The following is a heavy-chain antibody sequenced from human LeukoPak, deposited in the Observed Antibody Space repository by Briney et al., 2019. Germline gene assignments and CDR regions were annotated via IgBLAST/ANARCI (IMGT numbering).Heavy chain of an antibody. Sequence: SETLSPTCTVSGGSISSSSYYWGWIRQPPGKGLEWIGSIYYSGSTYYNPSLKSRVTISVDTSKNQFSLKLSSVTAADTAVYYCVTTVTTFDYWGQGTLVTVSS. J-gene: IGHJ4*02. D-gene: IGHD4-17*01. CDR1: GGSISSSSYY. V-gene: IGHV4-39*07. CDR2: IYYSGST. CDR3: VTTVTTFDY.